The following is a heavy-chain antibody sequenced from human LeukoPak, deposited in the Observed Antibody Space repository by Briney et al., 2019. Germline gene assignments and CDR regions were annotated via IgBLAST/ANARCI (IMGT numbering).Heavy chain of an antibody. V-gene: IGHV1-2*02. CDR1: GYTFTGYY. J-gene: IGHJ4*02. D-gene: IGHD3-22*01. CDR2: INPNSGGT. Sequence: ASVKVSCKASGYTFTGYYMHWVRQAPGQGLEWMGWINPNSGGTNYAQKLQGRVTMTRDTSISTAYMELSRLRSEDTAVYYCATWYYYDSSVYYLADYWGQGTLVTVSS. CDR3: ATWYYYDSSVYYLADY.